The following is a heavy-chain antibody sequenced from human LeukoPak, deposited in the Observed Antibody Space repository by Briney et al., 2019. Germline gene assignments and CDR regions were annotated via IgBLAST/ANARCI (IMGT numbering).Heavy chain of an antibody. CDR1: GASVSDYY. Sequence: SETLSLTCTVSGASVSDYYWSWVRQPAGKGLEWIGRIFTTGSTDYNPSLKSRVTMSRDRSKNQLFLTLTSVTAADTAVYYCARASDSIFSYYSHMDLWGKGITVTVSS. CDR3: ARASDSIFSYYSHMDL. J-gene: IGHJ6*03. V-gene: IGHV4-4*07. D-gene: IGHD3-10*01. CDR2: IFTTGST.